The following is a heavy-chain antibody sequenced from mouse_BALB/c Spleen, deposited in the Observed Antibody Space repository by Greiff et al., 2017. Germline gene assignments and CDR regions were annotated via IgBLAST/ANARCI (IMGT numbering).Heavy chain of an antibody. D-gene: IGHD3-2*01. Sequence: EVHLVESGGGLVKPGGSLKLSCAASGFSFSDYYMYWVRQTPEKRLEWVATISDGGSYTYYPDSVKGRFTISRDNAKNNLYLQMSSLKSEDTAMYYCARRTARATSAMDYWGQGTSVTVSS. J-gene: IGHJ4*01. V-gene: IGHV5-4*02. CDR2: ISDGGSYT. CDR1: GFSFSDYY. CDR3: ARRTARATSAMDY.